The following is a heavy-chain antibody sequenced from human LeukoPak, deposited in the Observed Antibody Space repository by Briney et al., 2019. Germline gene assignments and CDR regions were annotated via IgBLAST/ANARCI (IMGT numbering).Heavy chain of an antibody. CDR2: ISGGDGAAYYADGTP. Sequence: GGSLRLSCAASGFILSDYAMSWVRQAPGKGLEWVSAISGGDGAAYYADGTPYYADSVKGRFTISRDNSKNTLYLQMNSLRAEDTAVYYCARYTEDIVVVPPSDAFDIWGQGTMVTVSS. V-gene: IGHV3-23*01. D-gene: IGHD2-2*01. J-gene: IGHJ3*02. CDR3: ARYTEDIVVVPPSDAFDI. CDR1: GFILSDYA.